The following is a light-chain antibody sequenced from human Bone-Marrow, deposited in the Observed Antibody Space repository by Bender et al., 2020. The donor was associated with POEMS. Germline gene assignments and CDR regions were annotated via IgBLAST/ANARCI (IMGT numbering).Light chain of an antibody. Sequence: SYVLTQPPSVSVAPGQTARITCGGNNIGSKSVYWYQQKPGQAPVLVVYDDSDRPSGIPERFSGSNSGNTATLTISSVEAGDEADYYCQVWDITTDHWVFGGGTKLTVL. J-gene: IGLJ3*02. V-gene: IGLV3-21*02. CDR2: DDS. CDR3: QVWDITTDHWV. CDR1: NIGSKS.